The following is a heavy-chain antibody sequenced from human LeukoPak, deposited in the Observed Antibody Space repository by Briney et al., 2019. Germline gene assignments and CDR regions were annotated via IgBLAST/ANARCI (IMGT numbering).Heavy chain of an antibody. D-gene: IGHD3-3*01. Sequence: SETLSLTCTVSGGSISSYYRSWVRQPPGKGLEWIAYIYYSGSTNYNPSLKSRVTISVDTSKNQFSLKLSSVTAADTAVYYCAGQYYDFWSGYYTGSYFDYWGQGTLVTVSS. CDR1: GGSISSYY. CDR3: AGQYYDFWSGYYTGSYFDY. CDR2: IYYSGST. V-gene: IGHV4-59*01. J-gene: IGHJ4*02.